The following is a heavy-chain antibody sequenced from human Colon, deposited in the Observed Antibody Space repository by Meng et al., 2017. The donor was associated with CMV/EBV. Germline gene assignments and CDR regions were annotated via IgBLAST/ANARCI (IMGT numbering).Heavy chain of an antibody. CDR2: MYISGST. CDR3: ARSAGYNSGWLWYFDL. V-gene: IGHV4-4*07. CDR1: GGSISGYY. Sequence: QVQLQESGPGLVKPAETLSLTCTVSGGSISGYYWNWIRQPAGKGLEWIGRMYISGSTDYNPSIKSRVTMSLDTSKNQFSLKLNSVTAADTAVYYCARSAGYNSGWLWYFDLWGRGTLVTVSS. J-gene: IGHJ2*01. D-gene: IGHD6-19*01.